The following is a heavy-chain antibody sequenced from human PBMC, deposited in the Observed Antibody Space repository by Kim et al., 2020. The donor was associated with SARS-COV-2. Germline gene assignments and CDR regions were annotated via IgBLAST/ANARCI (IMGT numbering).Heavy chain of an antibody. D-gene: IGHD3-22*01. CDR3: AKEGGYYDFAPPDVFDI. Sequence: GGSLRLSCAASGFTFRSYGMHWVRQAPGKGLEWVAVNSYDGSHEYYADSVKGRFTISRDNSKNTLYLQMNSLRPEDTAVYYCAKEGGYYDFAPPDVFDIWGQGTMVTVS. CDR1: GFTFRSYG. CDR2: NSYDGSHE. J-gene: IGHJ3*02. V-gene: IGHV3-30*18.